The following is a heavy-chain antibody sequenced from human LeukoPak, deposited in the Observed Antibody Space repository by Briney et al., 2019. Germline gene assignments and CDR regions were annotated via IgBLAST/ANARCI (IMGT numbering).Heavy chain of an antibody. V-gene: IGHV4-39*07. D-gene: IGHD3-22*01. Sequence: SETLSLTCTVSGASMGSRSHFWVWIRQPPGKGLEWIGSISNSGSTYYNPSLKSRVTISVDTSKNQFSLKLSSVTAADTAVYYCARVSYVTMIVVVIPHDAFDIWGQGTMVTVSS. CDR1: GASMGSRSHF. CDR3: ARVSYVTMIVVVIPHDAFDI. J-gene: IGHJ3*02. CDR2: ISNSGST.